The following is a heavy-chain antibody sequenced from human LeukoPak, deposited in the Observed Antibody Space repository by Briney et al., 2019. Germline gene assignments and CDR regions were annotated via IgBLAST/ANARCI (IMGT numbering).Heavy chain of an antibody. CDR1: GGSLSSYY. CDR3: ARASDSCSGGSCYPDAFDI. V-gene: IGHV4-4*07. J-gene: IGHJ3*02. D-gene: IGHD2-15*01. CDR2: IYTSEST. Sequence: SETLSLTCTVSGGSLSSYYWSWIRQPAGKGLEWIGRIYTSESTNYNPSLKSRVTMSVDTSKNQFSLKLTPVTAADTAVYYCARASDSCSGGSCYPDAFDIWGQGTMVTVSS.